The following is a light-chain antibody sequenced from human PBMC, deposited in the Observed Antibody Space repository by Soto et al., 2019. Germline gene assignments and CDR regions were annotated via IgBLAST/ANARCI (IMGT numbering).Light chain of an antibody. J-gene: IGKJ1*01. CDR2: DVS. CDR3: QQYTNYPWT. Sequence: DLPMTQSPPTLSASVGDRVTITCRASQSISSWLAWYQQRPGKAPNLLIYDVSSLESGVPSRFSGSGSGTEFTLTISSLQPDDFAPYYCQQYTNYPWTFGQGTKVEIK. V-gene: IGKV1-5*01. CDR1: QSISSW.